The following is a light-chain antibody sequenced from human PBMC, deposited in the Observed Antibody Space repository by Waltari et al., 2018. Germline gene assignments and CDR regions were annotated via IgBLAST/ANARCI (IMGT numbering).Light chain of an antibody. V-gene: IGKV3-15*01. CDR1: QSVSSN. J-gene: IGKJ5*01. CDR2: GAS. Sequence: VMTQSQATLSVSPGERATLPCRASQSVSSNLAWYQQKPGQAPRLLIYGASTRATGIPARFSGSGSGTEFTLTISSMQSEDFAVYYCQQYNNWITFGQGTRLEIK. CDR3: QQYNNWIT.